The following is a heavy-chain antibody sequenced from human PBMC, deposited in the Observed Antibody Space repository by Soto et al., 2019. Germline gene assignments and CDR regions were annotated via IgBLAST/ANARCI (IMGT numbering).Heavy chain of an antibody. V-gene: IGHV3-7*03. CDR1: GFTFSSYW. CDR2: IKQDGSEK. J-gene: IGHJ4*02. Sequence: GGSLRLSCAASGFTFSSYWMSWVRQAPGKGLEWVANIKQDGSEKYYVDSVKGRFTISRDNAKNSLYLQMNGLRAEDTAVYYCARAFSDSSGYLFDYWGQGTLITVSS. D-gene: IGHD3-22*01. CDR3: ARAFSDSSGYLFDY.